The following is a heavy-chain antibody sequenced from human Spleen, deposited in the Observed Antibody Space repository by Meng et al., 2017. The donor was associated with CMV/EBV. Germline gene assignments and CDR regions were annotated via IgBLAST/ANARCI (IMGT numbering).Heavy chain of an antibody. J-gene: IGHJ5*02. V-gene: IGHV1-8*02. CDR1: GNTFTSYD. D-gene: IGHD3-3*01. Sequence: ASVKVSCKASGNTFTSYDIYWVRQATGQGLEWMGWMNPNSGNTGYAQNFQGRVTMTRNTSISTAYMELSSLRSEDTAVYYCARGQTSFGGDSWFDPWGQGTRVTVSS. CDR3: ARGQTSFGGDSWFDP. CDR2: MNPNSGNT.